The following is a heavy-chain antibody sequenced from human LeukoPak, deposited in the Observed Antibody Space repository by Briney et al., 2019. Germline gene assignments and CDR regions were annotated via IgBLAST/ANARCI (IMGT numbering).Heavy chain of an antibody. D-gene: IGHD3-22*01. CDR1: GFTFSNSE. V-gene: IGHV3-48*03. J-gene: IGHJ4*02. Sequence: GGSLRLSWAASGFTFSNSEMNWVRQAPGKGLEWVSYISSSGSTIYYADSVKGRFTISRDNAKKSLYLQMNSLRAQDTAVYYCAREGRSDYYSPLFDYWGQGTLVTVSS. CDR3: AREGRSDYYSPLFDY. CDR2: ISSSGSTI.